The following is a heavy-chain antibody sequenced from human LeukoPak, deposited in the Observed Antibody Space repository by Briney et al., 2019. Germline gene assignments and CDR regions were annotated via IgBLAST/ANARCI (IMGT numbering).Heavy chain of an antibody. CDR1: GGSISSRSYY. V-gene: IGHV4-39*01. CDR2: IYYSGST. D-gene: IGHD4-23*01. J-gene: IGHJ4*02. CDR3: ARGWQLSDYFDY. Sequence: SETLSLTYTVSGGSISSRSYYWGWIRQPPGKGLEWIGTIYYSGSTYQNSSLKSRVTISKDTSKNQFSVKLSFVTAADTAVYFCARGWQLSDYFDYWGQGTLVTVSS.